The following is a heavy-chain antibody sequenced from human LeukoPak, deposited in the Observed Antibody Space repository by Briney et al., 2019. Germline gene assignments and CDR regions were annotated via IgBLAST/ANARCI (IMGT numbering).Heavy chain of an antibody. J-gene: IGHJ4*02. V-gene: IGHV1-46*01. D-gene: IGHD1-1*01. Sequence: GASVKVSCKASGYTFTSYYMHWVRQAPGQGLEWMGIINPSGGSTSYAQKFQGRVTMTRDTSTSTVYMELSSLRSEDTAVYYCARGRATGTTTVAFHYWGQGTLVTVSS. CDR1: GYTFTSYY. CDR2: INPSGGST. CDR3: ARGRATGTTTVAFHY.